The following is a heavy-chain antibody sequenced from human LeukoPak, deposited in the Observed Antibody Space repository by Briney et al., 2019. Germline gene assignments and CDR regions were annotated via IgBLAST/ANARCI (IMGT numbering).Heavy chain of an antibody. Sequence: GGSLRLSCAASGFTFSSYGMHWVRQAPGKGLEWVAFIRYDGSNKYYADSVKGRFTISRDNSKNTLYLQMNSLRAEDTAVYYCAKDSVAARKLYYYYMDVWGKGTTVTVSS. D-gene: IGHD6-6*01. CDR2: IRYDGSNK. CDR3: AKDSVAARKLYYYYMDV. V-gene: IGHV3-30*02. J-gene: IGHJ6*03. CDR1: GFTFSSYG.